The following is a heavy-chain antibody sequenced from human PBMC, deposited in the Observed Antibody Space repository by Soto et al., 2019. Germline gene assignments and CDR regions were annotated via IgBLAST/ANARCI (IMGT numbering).Heavy chain of an antibody. D-gene: IGHD6-13*01. CDR3: ARGRSRGSRGPYFEA. J-gene: IGHJ4*02. Sequence: QVQLVQSGAEVKKPGSSVRVSCKASEGTFSDNAISWMRQGPGQGLEWLGGIITVSGTPYDAQSFQGRVTISADDSSNTANMDLTSLKSGDTAIYFCARGRSRGSRGPYFEAWGQGTLVTVSS. V-gene: IGHV1-69*01. CDR1: EGTFSDNA. CDR2: IITVSGTP.